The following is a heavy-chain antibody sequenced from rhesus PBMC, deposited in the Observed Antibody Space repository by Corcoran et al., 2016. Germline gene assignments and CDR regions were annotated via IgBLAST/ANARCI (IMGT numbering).Heavy chain of an antibody. CDR1: GGSISSGYD. J-gene: IGHJ4*01. CDR3: ARPRGSSGWQPTYFDY. V-gene: IGHV4-76*01. D-gene: IGHD6-31*01. Sequence: QVPLQESGPGVVQPSETLSLTCAVSGGSISSGYDWSWIRQPPGKGLEWIGYVYGSSGSTNYNPSLKKRVTISKDASKKQFSLKLSSVTAADKAVYYCARPRGSSGWQPTYFDYWGQGVLVTVSS. CDR2: VYGSSGST.